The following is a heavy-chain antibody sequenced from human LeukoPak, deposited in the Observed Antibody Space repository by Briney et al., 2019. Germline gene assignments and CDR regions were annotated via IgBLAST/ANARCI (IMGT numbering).Heavy chain of an antibody. Sequence: PGGSLTLSCAASGFAFASYAMSWARQAPGKGLEWVSTISGSGDSTYYTDSVKGRFTISRDNSKNTLYLQMNSLRAEDTAIYYCAKVRSSGWRHFDYWGQGTLVTVSS. CDR2: ISGSGDST. V-gene: IGHV3-23*01. CDR1: GFAFASYA. D-gene: IGHD6-19*01. CDR3: AKVRSSGWRHFDY. J-gene: IGHJ4*02.